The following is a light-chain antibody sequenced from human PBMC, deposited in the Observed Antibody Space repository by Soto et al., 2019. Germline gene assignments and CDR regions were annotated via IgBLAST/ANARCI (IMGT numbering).Light chain of an antibody. V-gene: IGKV3-20*01. CDR1: QSVSSSY. Sequence: EIVLTQSPGTLSLSPREKATLSCRASQSVSSSYLGCYQQKPGQAPRLHIYGASSRATDIPDRFSSSGSGTDFTLTISRLQSEDGAVEYCHQDGSSPYTFGGGTKVETK. CDR3: HQDGSSPYT. CDR2: GAS. J-gene: IGKJ4*01.